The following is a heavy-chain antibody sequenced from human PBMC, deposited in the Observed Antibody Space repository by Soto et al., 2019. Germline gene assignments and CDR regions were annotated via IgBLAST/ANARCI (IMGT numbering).Heavy chain of an antibody. CDR2: ISHTGST. Sequence: SEALSVTCAFFVESFSVYFWSWIRQPPGKGLEWIGEISHTGSTNYNPSLKSRVTISVDTSENQFSLKLSSVTAADTAVFYCARGIYSSPSFFDYWGQGTMVTVSS. J-gene: IGHJ4*02. CDR3: ARGIYSSPSFFDY. V-gene: IGHV4-34*01. CDR1: VESFSVYF. D-gene: IGHD6-6*01.